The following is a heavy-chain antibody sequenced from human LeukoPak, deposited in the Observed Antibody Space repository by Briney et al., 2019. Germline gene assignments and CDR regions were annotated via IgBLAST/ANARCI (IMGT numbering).Heavy chain of an antibody. CDR3: ARDLEPGLEMATIRGD. J-gene: IGHJ4*02. CDR1: GFTFSSYW. D-gene: IGHD5-24*01. Sequence: PGGSLRLSCAASGFTFSSYWMSWVRQAPGKGLEWVANIKQDGSDKYYVDSVKGRFAISRDNAKNSLYLQMNGLRAEDTAVYYCARDLEPGLEMATIRGDWGQGTLVTVSS. V-gene: IGHV3-7*01. CDR2: IKQDGSDK.